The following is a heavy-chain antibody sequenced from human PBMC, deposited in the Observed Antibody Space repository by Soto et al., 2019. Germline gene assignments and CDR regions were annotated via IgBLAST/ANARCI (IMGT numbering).Heavy chain of an antibody. CDR2: INPNGGST. J-gene: IGHJ4*02. Sequence: QVQLVQSGAEVKKPGASVKVSCKASGYTFIHYYIHWVRQAPGQGLEWMAIINPNGGSTNYAQQFRGRVTVTSDTSTTTVSMELNSLGSDDTAVYFCARSLLQGDFWGQGTLVTVSS. D-gene: IGHD2-21*01. CDR3: ARSLLQGDF. CDR1: GYTFIHYY. V-gene: IGHV1-46*01.